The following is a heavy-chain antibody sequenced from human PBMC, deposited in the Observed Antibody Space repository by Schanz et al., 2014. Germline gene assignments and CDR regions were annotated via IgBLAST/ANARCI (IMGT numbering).Heavy chain of an antibody. CDR1: GFTFSSYG. CDR2: ISDSGTFT. Sequence: EVQLVESGGGLVQPGGSLRLSCAASGFTFSSYGMHWVRQAPGKGLEWLSYISDSGTFTNYADSVKGRFTISRDNAKNSLYLEMNSLRAEDTALYYCARDRRNADLDYWGQGTLVTVSS. D-gene: IGHD1-1*01. CDR3: ARDRRNADLDY. V-gene: IGHV3-48*04. J-gene: IGHJ4*02.